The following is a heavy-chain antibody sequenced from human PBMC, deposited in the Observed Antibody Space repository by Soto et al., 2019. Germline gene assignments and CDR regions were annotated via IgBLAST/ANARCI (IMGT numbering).Heavy chain of an antibody. J-gene: IGHJ6*02. CDR1: VGPFSSYT. D-gene: IGHD3-10*01. CDR3: ASGSGSSYYYYGMDV. V-gene: IGHV1-69*02. CDR2: IIPILGIA. Sequence: QVQLVQSGAEVKKPGSSVKVSCKASVGPFSSYTHSWVRQAPGQGLEWMGRIIPILGIANYAQKFQGRVTITADKSTSTAYMELSSLRSEDTAVYYCASGSGSSYYYYGMDVWGQGTTVTVSS.